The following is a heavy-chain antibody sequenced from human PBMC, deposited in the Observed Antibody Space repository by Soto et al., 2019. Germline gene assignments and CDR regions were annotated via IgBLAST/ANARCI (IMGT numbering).Heavy chain of an antibody. V-gene: IGHV3-33*03. CDR3: AGGAARSNFEY. J-gene: IGHJ4*02. D-gene: IGHD6-6*01. CDR1: GFMFTNHG. CDR2: IWSDGNKR. Sequence: PGGSLRLSCAASGFMFTNHGMHWVRQAPGKGLEWVAVIWSDGNKRYYADSVKGRFTISRDNAKNTLYLQMNSLTAEDTAVYYCAGGAARSNFEYWARERRSPSPQ.